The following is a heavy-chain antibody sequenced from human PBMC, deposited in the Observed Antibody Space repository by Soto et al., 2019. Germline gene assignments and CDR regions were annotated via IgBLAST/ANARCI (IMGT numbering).Heavy chain of an antibody. J-gene: IGHJ4*02. Sequence: QVQLVQSGAEVREPGASVKVSCKASGYSFTSLDINWVRQTTGQGLEWMGWMQPSSGRTGYAQKFQGRFTMTRDTSINTAYIELSSLTSGDTAFYYCARGVTAGVDYWGQGTLVTVSS. CDR3: ARGVTAGVDY. CDR1: GYSFTSLD. D-gene: IGHD1-26*01. V-gene: IGHV1-8*01. CDR2: MQPSSGRT.